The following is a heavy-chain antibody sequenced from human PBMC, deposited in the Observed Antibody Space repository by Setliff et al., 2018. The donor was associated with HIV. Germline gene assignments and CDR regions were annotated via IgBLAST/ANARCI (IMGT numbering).Heavy chain of an antibody. CDR2: IIPIFDTS. V-gene: IGHV1-69*05. J-gene: IGHJ4*02. CDR1: GGTFSAYA. CDR3: ARGGDDYGPGTWTFDY. Sequence: SVKVSCKAFGGTFSAYAVSWVRQAPGQGLEWMGGIIPIFDTSNYAQVRDRVTLTRDTSTNTVYMDLTRLTSDDTAVYSCARGGDDYGPGTWTFDYWGQGSLVTVSS. D-gene: IGHD3-10*01.